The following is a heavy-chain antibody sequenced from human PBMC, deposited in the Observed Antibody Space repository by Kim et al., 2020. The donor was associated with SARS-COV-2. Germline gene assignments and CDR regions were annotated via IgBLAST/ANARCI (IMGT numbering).Heavy chain of an antibody. D-gene: IGHD3-16*01. V-gene: IGHV1-69*13. J-gene: IGHJ5*02. CDR2: IIPIFGTA. CDR3: ARGVRSVEGPPWGGGAERWFDP. Sequence: SVKVSCKASGCTFSSYAISWVRQAPGQGLEWMGGIIPIFGTANYAQKFQGRVTITADASTSTAYMELSSLRSEDTAVYYCARGVRSVEGPPWGGGAERWFDPWGQGTLGTVSS. CDR1: GCTFSSYA.